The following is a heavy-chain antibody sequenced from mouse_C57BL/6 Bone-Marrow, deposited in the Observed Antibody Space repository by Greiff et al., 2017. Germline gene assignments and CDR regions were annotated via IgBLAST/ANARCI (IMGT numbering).Heavy chain of an antibody. CDR1: GFSLTSYG. D-gene: IGHD2-4*01. V-gene: IGHV2-2*01. CDR2: IWSGGST. J-gene: IGHJ4*01. CDR3: ARKGPLYYDYDGSYARDY. Sequence: QVQLKESGPGLVQPSQSLSITCTVSGFSLTSYGVNWVRQSPGKGLEWLGVIWSGGSTAYNAAFITRLSISKDNSKSQVLFKMNSLQADDTAIYYCARKGPLYYDYDGSYARDYWGQGTSVTVSS.